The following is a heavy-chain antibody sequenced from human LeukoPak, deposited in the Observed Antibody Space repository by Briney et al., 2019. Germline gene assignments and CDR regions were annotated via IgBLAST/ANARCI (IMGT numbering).Heavy chain of an antibody. CDR1: GGSISSSSYY. J-gene: IGHJ6*02. Sequence: SETLSLTCTVSGGSISSSSYYWSWIRQPPGKGLEWIGYIYYSGSTNYNPSLKSRVTISVDTSKNQFSLKLSSVTAADTAVYYCARDWAGTYYYYGMDVWGQGTTVTVSS. CDR2: IYYSGST. D-gene: IGHD6-19*01. V-gene: IGHV4-61*01. CDR3: ARDWAGTYYYYGMDV.